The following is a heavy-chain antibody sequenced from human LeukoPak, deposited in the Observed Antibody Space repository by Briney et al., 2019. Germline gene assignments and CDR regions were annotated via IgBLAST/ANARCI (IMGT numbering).Heavy chain of an antibody. D-gene: IGHD5-12*01. Sequence: GGSLRLSCAASGFTFSSYSMNWVRQAPGKGLEWVSSISSSSSYIYYADSVKGRFTISRGNAKNSLYLQMNSLRAEDTAVYYCARGVDIAATIDYCGQGTLVTVCS. CDR2: ISSSSSYI. CDR3: ARGVDIAATIDY. J-gene: IGHJ4*02. CDR1: GFTFSSYS. V-gene: IGHV3-21*01.